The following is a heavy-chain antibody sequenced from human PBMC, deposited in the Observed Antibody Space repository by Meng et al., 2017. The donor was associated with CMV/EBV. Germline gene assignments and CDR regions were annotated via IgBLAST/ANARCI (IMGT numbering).Heavy chain of an antibody. V-gene: IGHV1-69*04. CDR2: IIHILGIA. CDR3: ARDRLRQGFDP. CDR1: GGTFSSYT. J-gene: IGHJ5*02. D-gene: IGHD4-17*01. Sequence: CKASGGTFSSYTISWGRQAPGQGLEWMGRIIHILGIANYAQKFQGRVTITADKSTSTAYMELSSLRSEDTAVYYCARDRLRQGFDPWGQGTLVTVSS.